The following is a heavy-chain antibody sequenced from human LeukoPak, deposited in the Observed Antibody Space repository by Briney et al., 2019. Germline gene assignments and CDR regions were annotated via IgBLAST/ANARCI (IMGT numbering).Heavy chain of an antibody. CDR1: GSSIDTSPVY. CDR2: IDYSGAA. V-gene: IGHV4-39*01. J-gene: IGHJ4*02. Sequence: SETLSLTCTVSGSSIDTSPVYWGWIRQPPGKGLEWIASIDYSGAAYYNPSLSSRVTISEDTARNQFAVKLSFVTAAKTGIYYCAGMGASWPFDQWGQGTLVTVSS. CDR3: AGMGASWPFDQ. D-gene: IGHD1-26*01.